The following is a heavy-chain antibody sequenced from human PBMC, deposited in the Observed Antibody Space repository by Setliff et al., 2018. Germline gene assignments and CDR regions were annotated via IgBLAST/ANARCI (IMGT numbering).Heavy chain of an antibody. D-gene: IGHD5-12*01. J-gene: IGHJ6*03. CDR2: IIPIFGTT. CDR3: ARERGDIVTTTSYYYYLDV. V-gene: IGHV1-69*05. CDR1: GGTFSNYD. Sequence: ASVTVSCKASGGTFSNYDISWVRQAPGQGLEWMGGIIPIFGTTNYAQRFQGRVTITTDESTSTAYMELSSLRSEDTAVYYCARERGDIVTTTSYYYYLDVWGKGTTVTVSS.